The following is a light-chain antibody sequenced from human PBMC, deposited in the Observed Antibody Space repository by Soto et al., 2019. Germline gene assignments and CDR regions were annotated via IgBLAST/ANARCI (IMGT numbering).Light chain of an antibody. Sequence: SSELTQPSSVSVSPGQTARITCSGDVLAKKYARWFQQKPGQAPVLVIYKDSERPSGIPERFSGSSSGTTVTLTISGAQVEDEADYYCYSAADNNWVFGGGTKLPS. J-gene: IGLJ3*02. V-gene: IGLV3-27*01. CDR3: YSAADNNWV. CDR1: VLAKKY. CDR2: KDS.